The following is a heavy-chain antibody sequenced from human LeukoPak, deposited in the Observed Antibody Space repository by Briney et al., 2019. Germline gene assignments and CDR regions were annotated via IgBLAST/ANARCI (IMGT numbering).Heavy chain of an antibody. J-gene: IGHJ4*02. D-gene: IGHD4-17*01. V-gene: IGHV3-30*02. Sequence: GGSLRLSCVASGFTLSSSGMHWVRLPPAKGLEWVSFIQHEGTTEYADSVNDRFTISRDNSKNTIHLEMNSLRPEDTAVYYCAMDFWSTVTTEWGQGTLVTVSS. CDR1: GFTLSSSG. CDR3: AMDFWSTVTTE. CDR2: IQHEGTTE.